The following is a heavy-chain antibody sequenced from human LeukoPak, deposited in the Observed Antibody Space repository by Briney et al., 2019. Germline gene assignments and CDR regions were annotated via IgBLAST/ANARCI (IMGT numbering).Heavy chain of an antibody. CDR2: ISTYNGNT. CDR1: GYTFTSYA. CDR3: ARGGSRMVTYATFDY. J-gene: IGHJ4*02. Sequence: ASVTVSCKASGYTFTSYAISWVRQAPGQGLEWMGWISTYNGNTNYAQNLRGRVTMTTDTSTSTAYMELRSLRSDDTAVYYCARGGSRMVTYATFDYWGQGTLVTVSS. D-gene: IGHD2-15*01. V-gene: IGHV1-18*01.